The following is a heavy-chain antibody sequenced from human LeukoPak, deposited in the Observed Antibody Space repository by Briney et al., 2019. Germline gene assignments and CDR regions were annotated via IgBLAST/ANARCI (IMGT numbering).Heavy chain of an antibody. CDR1: GFTFNNYA. CDR2: ISVSGGNT. V-gene: IGHV3-23*01. D-gene: IGHD2-2*01. CDR3: AKGGSTSCTDY. J-gene: IGHJ4*02. Sequence: GGSLRLSCAASGFTFNNYAVSWVRQAPGKGLEWVSGISVSGGNTFYADSVKGRFTISRDNSKNTLYLQMNSLRAEDTAVYYCAKGGSTSCTDYWGQGTLVTVSS.